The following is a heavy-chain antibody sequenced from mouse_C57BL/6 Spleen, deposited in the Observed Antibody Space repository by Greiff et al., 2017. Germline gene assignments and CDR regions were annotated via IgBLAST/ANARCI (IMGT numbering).Heavy chain of an antibody. V-gene: IGHV1-15*01. J-gene: IGHJ2*01. CDR1: GYTFTDYE. CDR3: TREDYYGSSSSFDY. Sequence: VQLQQSGAELVRPGASVTLSCKASGYTFTDYEMHWVKQTPVHGLEWIGAIDPETGGTAYKQKFKGKAILTTDKASSTAYMELRSLTSEDSAVYYCTREDYYGSSSSFDYWGQGTTLTVSS. D-gene: IGHD1-1*01. CDR2: IDPETGGT.